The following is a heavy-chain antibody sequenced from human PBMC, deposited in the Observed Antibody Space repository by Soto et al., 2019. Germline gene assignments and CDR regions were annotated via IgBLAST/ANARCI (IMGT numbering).Heavy chain of an antibody. CDR2: IDGSSDYT. CDR3: ARDLRFSSTNYFDF. J-gene: IGHJ4*02. CDR1: GFLFTDYY. D-gene: IGHD2-8*01. V-gene: IGHV3-11*06. Sequence: PGGSLRLSCTASGFLFTDYYTSWIRQPPGKGLEWLAYIDGSSDYTNSADSVKGRFTISRDNAKNSVFLQMNNLRADDTAVYYCARDLRFSSTNYFDFWGRGTLVTVSS.